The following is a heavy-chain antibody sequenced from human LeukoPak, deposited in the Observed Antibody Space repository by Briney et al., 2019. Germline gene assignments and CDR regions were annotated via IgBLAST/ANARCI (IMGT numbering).Heavy chain of an antibody. CDR2: ISGSGGST. V-gene: IGHV3-23*01. CDR1: GFTFSNYA. CDR3: ARGLAGSFDY. J-gene: IGHJ4*02. D-gene: IGHD6-13*01. Sequence: GGSLRLSCAASGFTFSNYAMSWVRQAPGKGLEWVSAISGSGGSTFYRDSVKGRFTIFRDSSKNALHLQMNSLRAEDTAVYYCARGLAGSFDYWGQGTLVTVSS.